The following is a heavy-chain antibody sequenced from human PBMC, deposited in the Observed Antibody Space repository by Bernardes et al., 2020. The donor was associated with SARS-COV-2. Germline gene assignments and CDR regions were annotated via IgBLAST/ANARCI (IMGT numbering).Heavy chain of an antibody. CDR2: IYHSGDT. D-gene: IGHD4-17*01. V-gene: IGHV4-39*01. J-gene: IGHJ2*01. CDR3: AGRVVTKIFDWYFDL. Sequence: SETLTRTCTVSNARDSISSGNFFWAWIRQSPGKGLEWIGSIYHSGDTYYAPSLRNRVAISVDTSNDQISLTMAAVTAADTAMYYCAGRVVTKIFDWYFDLWGRGTMVAVPS. CDR1: NARDSISSGNFF.